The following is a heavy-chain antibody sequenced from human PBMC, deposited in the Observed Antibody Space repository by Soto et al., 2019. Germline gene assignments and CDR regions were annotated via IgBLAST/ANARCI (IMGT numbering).Heavy chain of an antibody. CDR1: GGSIRISY. CDR3: ARAAETGGNWFDP. Sequence: SETLSLTCTVSGGSIRISYWTWIRHPPGKGLEWIGHMYFSGTTNFNPSLKSRITMSVDTSKNQFSLKLSSVTAADTAVYYCARAAETGGNWFDPWGQGTLVTVSS. CDR2: MYFSGTT. D-gene: IGHD1-1*01. V-gene: IGHV4-59*01. J-gene: IGHJ5*02.